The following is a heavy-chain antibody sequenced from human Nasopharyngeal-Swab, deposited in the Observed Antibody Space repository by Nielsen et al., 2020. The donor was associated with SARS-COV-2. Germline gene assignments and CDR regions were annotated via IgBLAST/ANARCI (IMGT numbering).Heavy chain of an antibody. CDR3: ARGALVVTATRDAFDI. CDR2: INPNSGGT. CDR1: RYTFTGYY. Sequence: ASVTVSCQASRYTFTGYYMHWVRQAPAQGLEWMGWINPNSGGTNYAQKFQGRVTMTRDTSISTAYMELSRLRSDDTAVYYCARGALVVTATRDAFDIWGQGTMVTVSS. J-gene: IGHJ3*02. V-gene: IGHV1-2*02. D-gene: IGHD2-21*02.